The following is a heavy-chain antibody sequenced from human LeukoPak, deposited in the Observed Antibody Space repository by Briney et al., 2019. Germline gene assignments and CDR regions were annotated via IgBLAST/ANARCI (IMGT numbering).Heavy chain of an antibody. CDR3: ARRRCTNDVCYTGGAFDI. CDR1: GYSFTSYW. D-gene: IGHD2-8*01. V-gene: IGHV5-51*01. Sequence: GESLKISCKGSGYSFTSYWIGWVRQMPGKGLEWMGIIYPSDSDTRYSPSLQGHITISADKSINAAYLQWSSLKASDTAMYYCARRRCTNDVCYTGGAFDIWGQGTVVAVSS. J-gene: IGHJ3*02. CDR2: IYPSDSDT.